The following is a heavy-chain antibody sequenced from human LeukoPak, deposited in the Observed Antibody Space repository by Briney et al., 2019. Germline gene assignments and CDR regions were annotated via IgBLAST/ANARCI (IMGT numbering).Heavy chain of an antibody. CDR1: GFTLSDSA. Sequence: GGSLKLSCAASGFTLSDSAIHWVRQASGKGLEWVGLIDRPAKSYATAYGASVGGRFTISRDDSKNTAYLQMDSLKTEDTALYFCTRDRGTYNWLDPWGQGTLVTVSS. CDR3: TRDRGTYNWLDP. J-gene: IGHJ5*02. V-gene: IGHV3-73*01. D-gene: IGHD1-26*01. CDR2: IDRPAKSYAT.